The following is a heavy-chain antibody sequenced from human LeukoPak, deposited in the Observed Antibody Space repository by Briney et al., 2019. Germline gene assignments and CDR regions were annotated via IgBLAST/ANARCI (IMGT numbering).Heavy chain of an antibody. CDR2: INPNSGGT. CDR1: GYTLTELS. V-gene: IGHV1-2*04. Sequence: VKVSCKVSGYTLTELSMHWVRQAPGRGLEWMGWINPNSGGTNYAQKFQGWVTMTRDTSISTAYMELSRLRSDDTAVYYCARGYCSSTSCPANYYYYGMDVWGQGTTVTVSS. D-gene: IGHD2-2*01. J-gene: IGHJ6*02. CDR3: ARGYCSSTSCPANYYYYGMDV.